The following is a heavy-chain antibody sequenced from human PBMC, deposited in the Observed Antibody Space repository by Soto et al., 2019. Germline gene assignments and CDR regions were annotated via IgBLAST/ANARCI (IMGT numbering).Heavy chain of an antibody. CDR1: SGSISSSNW. CDR3: ARLRVDAVAGTDYMDV. CDR2: IYHSGST. D-gene: IGHD6-19*01. V-gene: IGHV4-4*02. J-gene: IGHJ6*03. Sequence: QVQLQESGPGLVKPSGTLSLTCAVSSGSISSSNWWSWVRQPPGKGLEWIGEIYHSGSTNYNPSLKSRVTISVDKSKNQFSLKLSSVTAADTAVYYCARLRVDAVAGTDYMDVWGKGTTVTVSS.